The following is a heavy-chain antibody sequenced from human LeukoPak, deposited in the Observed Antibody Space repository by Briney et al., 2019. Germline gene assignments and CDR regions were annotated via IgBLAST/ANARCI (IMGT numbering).Heavy chain of an antibody. D-gene: IGHD6-6*01. CDR3: ATSRIAARPDFFDY. Sequence: GGSLRLSCAASGFTFSSYAMSWVRQAPGKGLEGVSAISGSGGSTYYADSVRGRFTISRDNSKNTLYMQMNSLRAEDTAVYYCATSRIAARPDFFDYWGQGTLVTVSS. V-gene: IGHV3-23*01. CDR1: GFTFSSYA. J-gene: IGHJ4*02. CDR2: ISGSGGST.